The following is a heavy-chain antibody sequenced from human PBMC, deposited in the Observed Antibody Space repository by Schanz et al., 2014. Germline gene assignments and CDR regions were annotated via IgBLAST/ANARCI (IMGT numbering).Heavy chain of an antibody. CDR1: GFTFSSYA. J-gene: IGHJ4*02. D-gene: IGHD3-3*01. CDR2: IYIGGNT. CDR3: VRDSFFAFDY. Sequence: EVKMVESGGGLVQPGGSLRLSCAASGFTFSSYAINWVRQAPGKGLEWVSFIYIGGNTYYADSVKGRFTMSRDNAKNSVFLQMNSLRAEDTAVYYCVRDSFFAFDYWGQGTLVTVSS. V-gene: IGHV3-48*01.